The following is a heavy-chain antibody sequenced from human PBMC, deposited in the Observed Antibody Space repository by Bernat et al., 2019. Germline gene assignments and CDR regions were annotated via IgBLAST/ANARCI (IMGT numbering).Heavy chain of an antibody. V-gene: IGHV4-34*01. Sequence: QVQLRPWGAGLLKPSETLSLTCGVFGGSFSDVYWSWIRQPPGKGLEWIGEINHNGETYYNPSLETRVTISVDTSKSQFSLRLTSVTAADTAVYYCARGKRWGSSFDPWGQGTLVTISS. CDR2: INHNGET. D-gene: IGHD3-16*01. CDR1: GGSFSDVY. CDR3: ARGKRWGSSFDP. J-gene: IGHJ5*02.